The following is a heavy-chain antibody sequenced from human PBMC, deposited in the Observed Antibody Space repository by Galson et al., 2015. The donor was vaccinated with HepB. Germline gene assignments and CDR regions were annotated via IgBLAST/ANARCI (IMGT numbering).Heavy chain of an antibody. V-gene: IGHV1-3*04. CDR3: ARAPGMSFGELLQPLTF. D-gene: IGHD3-10*01. J-gene: IGHJ4*02. Sequence: SVKVSCKASGYTFTSYNMHWVRQAPGQRLEWMGWINTGNGHTKYSQKFQGRVTITRDTSASTAYMELSRLRSEDTAVYYCARAPGMSFGELLQPLTFWGLGTLVTVSS. CDR2: INTGNGHT. CDR1: GYTFTSYN.